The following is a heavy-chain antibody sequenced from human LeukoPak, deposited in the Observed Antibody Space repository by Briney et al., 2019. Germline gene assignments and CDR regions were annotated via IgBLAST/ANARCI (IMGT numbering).Heavy chain of an antibody. Sequence: PSETLSLTCAVYGGSFSGCYWSWIRQPPGKGLEWIGEINHSGSTNYNPSLKSRVTISVDTSKNQFSLKLSSVTAADTAVYYCARARRRFDPWGQGTLVTVSS. V-gene: IGHV4-34*01. CDR3: ARARRRFDP. J-gene: IGHJ5*02. CDR1: GGSFSGCY. CDR2: INHSGST.